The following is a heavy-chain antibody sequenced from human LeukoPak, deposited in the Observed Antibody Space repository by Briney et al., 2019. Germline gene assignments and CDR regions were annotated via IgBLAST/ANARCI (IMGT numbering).Heavy chain of an antibody. Sequence: PSQTLSLTCTVSGGSISSGGYYWSWIRQHPGTGLEWIGYIYYSGSTYYNPSLKSRVTISVDTSKNQSSLKLSSVTAADTAVYYCARGGIGATMVRGVPSPGNWFDPWGQGTLVTVSS. V-gene: IGHV4-31*03. CDR1: GGSISSGGYY. J-gene: IGHJ5*02. D-gene: IGHD3-10*01. CDR2: IYYSGST. CDR3: ARGGIGATMVRGVPSPGNWFDP.